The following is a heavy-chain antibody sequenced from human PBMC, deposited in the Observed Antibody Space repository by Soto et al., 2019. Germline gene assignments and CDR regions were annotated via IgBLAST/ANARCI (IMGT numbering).Heavy chain of an antibody. J-gene: IGHJ4*02. CDR2: IIPIFGTA. D-gene: IGHD2-15*01. CDR3: AKYRRTATEGYTLDY. CDR1: GGTFSSYA. V-gene: IGHV1-69*06. Sequence: SVKVSCKASGGTFSSYAISWVRQAPGQGLEWMGGIIPIFGTANYAQKFQGRVTITADKSTSTAYMELSSLRSEDTAVYYCAKYRRTATEGYTLDYRGPGSPVTVSS.